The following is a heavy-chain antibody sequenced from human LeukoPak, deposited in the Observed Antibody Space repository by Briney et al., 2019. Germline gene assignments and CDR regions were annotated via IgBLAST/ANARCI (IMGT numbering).Heavy chain of an antibody. J-gene: IGHJ4*02. CDR1: GFTFSSYS. CDR3: AGHHPRNTVDF. Sequence: GSLRLSCAASGFTFSSYSMNWVRQPPGKGLEWIAYISDIGSINYNPSLKSRVTISLDTSKNQFSLKLSSVTAADTAVYYCAGHHPRNTVDFWGQGTLVTVSS. D-gene: IGHD2/OR15-2a*01. CDR2: ISDIGSI. V-gene: IGHV4-59*08.